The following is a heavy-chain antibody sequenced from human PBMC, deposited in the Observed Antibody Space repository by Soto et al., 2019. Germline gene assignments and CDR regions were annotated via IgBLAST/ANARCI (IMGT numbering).Heavy chain of an antibody. Sequence: EVQLLESGGGLVQPGGSLRLSCAASGFTFSSYAMSWVRQAPGKGLEWVSAIRGSGGSTYYADSVKGRFTISRDNSKNTLYLQMSSLRAEDTAVYYCARTIASYGTDYWGQGTLVTVSA. CDR2: IRGSGGST. V-gene: IGHV3-23*01. CDR1: GFTFSSYA. J-gene: IGHJ4*02. D-gene: IGHD5-18*01. CDR3: ARTIASYGTDY.